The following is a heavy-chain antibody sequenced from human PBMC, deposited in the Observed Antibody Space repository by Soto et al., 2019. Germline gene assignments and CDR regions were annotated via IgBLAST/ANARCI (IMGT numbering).Heavy chain of an antibody. CDR1: GFTFSSYG. V-gene: IGHV3-30*19. CDR3: GAGQFVSDY. J-gene: IGHJ4*02. CDR2: ISFDGSNT. Sequence: QVQLVESGGGVVQPGRSLRLSCAASGFTFSSYGMHWVRQAPGKGLEWVALISFDGSNTYYADSVKGRFTISRDNSQNSLYLQMLSLRAEDTSLYYCGAGQFVSDYWGQGTLVTVSS. D-gene: IGHD6-19*01.